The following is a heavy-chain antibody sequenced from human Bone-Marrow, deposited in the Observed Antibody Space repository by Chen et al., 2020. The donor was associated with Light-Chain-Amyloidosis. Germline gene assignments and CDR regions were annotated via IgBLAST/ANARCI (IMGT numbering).Heavy chain of an antibody. J-gene: IGHJ4*02. CDR2: ISFHERKK. Sequence: QVQLVESGGGVVQPGRSLRLSCAASGFTFSSYAMDWVRQAPGKGLEWVAVISFHERKKYYADSVKGRFTISRDNSKNPLYLQMNSLRAVETAGYYCAREGYCSSSSCPFDYWGQGTLVTVSS. V-gene: IGHV3-30*04. CDR1: GFTFSSYA. D-gene: IGHD2-2*01. CDR3: AREGYCSSSSCPFDY.